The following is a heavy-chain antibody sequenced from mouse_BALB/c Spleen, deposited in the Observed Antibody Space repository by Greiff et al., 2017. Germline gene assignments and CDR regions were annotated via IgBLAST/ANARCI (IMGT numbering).Heavy chain of an antibody. D-gene: IGHD2-4*01. CDR2: ISDGGSYT. CDR3: ARGGSYDSYFDY. J-gene: IGHJ2*01. CDR1: GFTFSDYY. V-gene: IGHV5-4*02. Sequence: EVQGVESGGGLVKPGGSLKLSCAASGFTFSDYYMYWVRQTPEKRLEWVATISDGGSYTYYPDSVKGRFTISRDNAKNNLYLQMSSLKSEDTAMYYCARGGSYDSYFDYWGQGTTLTVSS.